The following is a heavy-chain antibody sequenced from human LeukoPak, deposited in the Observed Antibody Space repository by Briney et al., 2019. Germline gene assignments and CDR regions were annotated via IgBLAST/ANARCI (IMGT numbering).Heavy chain of an antibody. V-gene: IGHV4-4*07. CDR1: GGSISSYY. CDR3: ARELFLYYDFWGGYYGGDYYYYYMDV. CDR2: IYTSGST. J-gene: IGHJ6*03. Sequence: SETLSLTCTVSGGSISSYYWSWIRQPAGKGLEWIGRIYTSGSTNYNPSLKSRVTMSVDTSKNQFSLKLSSVTAADTAVYYCARELFLYYDFWGGYYGGDYYYYYMDVWGKGTTVTASS. D-gene: IGHD3-3*01.